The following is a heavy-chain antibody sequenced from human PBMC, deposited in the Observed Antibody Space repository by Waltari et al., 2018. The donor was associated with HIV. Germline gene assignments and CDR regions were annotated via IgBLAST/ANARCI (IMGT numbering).Heavy chain of an antibody. J-gene: IGHJ4*02. Sequence: EVQLVESGGGLVQPGRSLRLSCEASGFTFDDFAMYWVRQAPGKGLEWVAGLSWNSEDIGYADSVRGRFTISRDNGKNSLYLQMNSLRGDDTAFYYCAKNRVNSGWHAPQFDHWGQGALVTVSS. CDR3: AKNRVNSGWHAPQFDH. CDR1: GFTFDDFA. D-gene: IGHD6-19*01. CDR2: LSWNSEDI. V-gene: IGHV3-9*01.